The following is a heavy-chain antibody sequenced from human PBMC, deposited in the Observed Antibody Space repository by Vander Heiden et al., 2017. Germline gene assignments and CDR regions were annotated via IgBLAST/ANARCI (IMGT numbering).Heavy chain of an antibody. CDR1: GYTFTSSD. CDR3: ARVVVVSSWPHYYYYGMDV. V-gene: IGHV1-8*01. J-gene: IGHJ6*02. D-gene: IGHD6-13*01. CDR2: MNPNSGNT. Sequence: QVQLVQSGAEVKKPGASVKVSCKASGYTFTSSDINWVRQATGQGREWMGWMNPNSGNTGYAQTFQGLGTMTRNTSISTAYMVQSSRRSEEPTVYSWARVVVVSSWPHYYYYGMDVWGQGTTVTVSS.